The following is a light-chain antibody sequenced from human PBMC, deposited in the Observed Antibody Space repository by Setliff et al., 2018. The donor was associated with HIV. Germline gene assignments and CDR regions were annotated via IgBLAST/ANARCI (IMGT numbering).Light chain of an antibody. V-gene: IGLV7-46*01. CDR2: NTV. Sequence: VVTQEPSLTVSPGGTVTLTCGSSTGAVTTDHYPFWFQQKPGQAPRTLIRNTVNKYSWTPARFSGSLLGGKAALTLSGALPEDEADYYCLVSSGGAWVFGRGTKVTVL. CDR1: TGAVTTDHY. CDR3: LVSSGGAWV. J-gene: IGLJ3*02.